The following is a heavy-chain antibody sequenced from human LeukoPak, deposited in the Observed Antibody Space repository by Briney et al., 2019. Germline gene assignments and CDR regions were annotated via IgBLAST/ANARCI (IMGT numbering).Heavy chain of an antibody. J-gene: IGHJ3*02. CDR1: GFTFSNAW. V-gene: IGHV3-15*07. D-gene: IGHD2-2*01. Sequence: GGSLRLSCAASGFTFSNAWMNWVRQAPGKGLEWVGRIKSKTDGGTTDYAAPVKGRFTISRDDSKNTLYLQMNSLKTEDTAVYYCTTEVYWAGSNFCSSTSCYGSSDGDAFDIWGQGTVVTVSS. CDR2: IKSKTDGGTT. CDR3: TTEVYWAGSNFCSSTSCYGSSDGDAFDI.